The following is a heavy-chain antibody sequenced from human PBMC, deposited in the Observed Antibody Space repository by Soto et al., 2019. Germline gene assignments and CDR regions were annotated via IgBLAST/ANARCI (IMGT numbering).Heavy chain of an antibody. Sequence: QVQLVESGGGVVQPGRSLRLSCAASGFTFSSYAMHWVRQAPGKGLEWVAVISYDGSNKYYADSVKGRFTISRDNSKNTLYLQMNSLRAEDTAVYYCAKDRGPRDGKPDDLGDYWGQGTLVTVSS. CDR2: ISYDGSNK. V-gene: IGHV3-30-3*01. CDR1: GFTFSSYA. D-gene: IGHD1-1*01. CDR3: AKDRGPRDGKPDDLGDY. J-gene: IGHJ4*02.